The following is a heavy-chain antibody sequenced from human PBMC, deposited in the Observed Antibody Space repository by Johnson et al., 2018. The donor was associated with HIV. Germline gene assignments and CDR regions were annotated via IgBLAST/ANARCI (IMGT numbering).Heavy chain of an antibody. CDR3: ATFQLAAEGDAFDI. D-gene: IGHD6-25*01. CDR2: IRYDGSNK. V-gene: IGHV3-30*02. CDR1: GFTFSSYG. J-gene: IGHJ3*02. Sequence: QVQLVESGGGVVQPGGSLRLSCAASGFTFSSYGMHWVHQAPGKGLEWVAFIRYDGSNKYYADSVKGRFTISRDNSKNTLYLQMNSLRAEDTAVYYCATFQLAAEGDAFDIWGQGTMVTVSS.